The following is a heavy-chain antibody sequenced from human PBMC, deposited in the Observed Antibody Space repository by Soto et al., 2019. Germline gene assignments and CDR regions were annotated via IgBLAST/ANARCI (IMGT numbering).Heavy chain of an antibody. Sequence: PGGSLRLXCAASGXXFRSXXMMWVRQARGKGLEWVSAISQSAGGNTYYADSVKGRFTISRDDSKNTLYLEMNSLRAEDTAVYYCARESEDLTSNFDYWGQGTLVTVSS. V-gene: IGHV3-23*01. CDR1: GXXFRSXX. CDR3: ARESEDLTSNFDY. J-gene: IGHJ4*02. CDR2: ISQSAGGNT.